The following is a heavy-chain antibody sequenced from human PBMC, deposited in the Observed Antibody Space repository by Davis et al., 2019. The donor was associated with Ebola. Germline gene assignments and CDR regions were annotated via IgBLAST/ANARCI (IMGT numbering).Heavy chain of an antibody. J-gene: IGHJ6*04. V-gene: IGHV1-18*04. D-gene: IGHD1-26*01. Sequence: ASVKVSCKASGYTFTNYYMHWVRQAPGQGLEWMGWISAYNGNTNYAQKLQGRVTMTTDTSTSTAYMELRSLRSDDTAVYYCARVRRPWELLLPDYYYYYGMDVWGKGTTVTVSS. CDR3: ARVRRPWELLLPDYYYYYGMDV. CDR1: GYTFTNYY. CDR2: ISAYNGNT.